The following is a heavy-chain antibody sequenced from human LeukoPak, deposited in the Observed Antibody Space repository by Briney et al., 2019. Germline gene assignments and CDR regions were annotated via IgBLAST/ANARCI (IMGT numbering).Heavy chain of an antibody. CDR3: AKDGGSDPDSFDI. CDR1: GFSFSSYS. Sequence: PGGSLRLSCAASGFSFSSYSMNWVRQAPGKGLEWVSSISSSSTFIYYYADSVKGRFTISRDNAKNSLYLQMNSLRPEDTAVYYCAKDGGSDPDSFDIWGQGTMVTVSS. D-gene: IGHD2-15*01. CDR2: ISSSSTFI. J-gene: IGHJ3*02. V-gene: IGHV3-21*01.